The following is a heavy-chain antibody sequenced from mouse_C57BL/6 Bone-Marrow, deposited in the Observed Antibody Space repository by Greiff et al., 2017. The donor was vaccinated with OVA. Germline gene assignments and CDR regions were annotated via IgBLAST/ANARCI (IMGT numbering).Heavy chain of an antibody. CDR2: IYPRSGNT. CDR3: ARATVYYGGSRGSYFDY. V-gene: IGHV1-81*01. Sequence: QVQLQQSGAELARPGASVKLSCKASGYTFTSYGISWVKQRTGQGLEWIGEIYPRSGNTYYNEKFKGKATLTADKSSSTAYMELRSLTSADSAVYFCARATVYYGGSRGSYFDYWGQGTTRTVSS. D-gene: IGHD1-1*01. J-gene: IGHJ2*01. CDR1: GYTFTSYG.